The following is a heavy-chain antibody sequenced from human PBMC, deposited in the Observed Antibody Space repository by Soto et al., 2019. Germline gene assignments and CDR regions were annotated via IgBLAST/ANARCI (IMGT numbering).Heavy chain of an antibody. V-gene: IGHV4-34*01. D-gene: IGHD5-18*01. Sequence: SETLSLSCAVYGGSFSGYYWSWIRQPPGKGLEWIGEINHSGSTNYNPSLKSRVTISVDTSKNQFSLKLSSVTAADTAVYYCARGRLLFTAMVANNFDYWGQGTLVTVSS. J-gene: IGHJ4*02. CDR3: ARGRLLFTAMVANNFDY. CDR2: INHSGST. CDR1: GGSFSGYY.